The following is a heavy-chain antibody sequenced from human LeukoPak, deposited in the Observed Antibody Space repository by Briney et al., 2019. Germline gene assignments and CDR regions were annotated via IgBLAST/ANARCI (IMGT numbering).Heavy chain of an antibody. J-gene: IGHJ4*02. Sequence: GGSLRLSCAASGFTFDDYAMHWVRQAPGKGLEWVSSIGSSTYYADSVKGRFTVSRDDSKNTLYLQMNSLRAEDTAVYYCARDRTYCSAGSCPQLDYWGQGTLVTVSS. CDR3: ARDRTYCSAGSCPQLDY. CDR1: GFTFDDYA. V-gene: IGHV3-23*03. D-gene: IGHD2-15*01. CDR2: IGSST.